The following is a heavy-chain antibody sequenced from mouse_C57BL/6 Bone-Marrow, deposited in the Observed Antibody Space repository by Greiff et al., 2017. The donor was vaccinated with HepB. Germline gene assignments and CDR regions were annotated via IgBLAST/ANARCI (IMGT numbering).Heavy chain of an antibody. CDR2: INPGSGGT. J-gene: IGHJ4*01. CDR1: GYAFTNYL. D-gene: IGHD3-3*01. CDR3: AREGTGAMDY. V-gene: IGHV1-54*01. Sequence: VKLMESGAELVRPGPSVKVSCKASGYAFTNYLIEWVKQRPGQGLEWIGVINPGSGGTNYNEKFKGKATLTADKSSSTAYMQLSSLTSEDSAVYFCAREGTGAMDYWGQGTSVTVSS.